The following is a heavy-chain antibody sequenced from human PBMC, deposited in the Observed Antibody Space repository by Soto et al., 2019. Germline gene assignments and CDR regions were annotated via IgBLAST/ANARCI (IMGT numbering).Heavy chain of an antibody. CDR2: ISAYNGNT. V-gene: IGHV1-18*01. Sequence: ASVKVSCKASGYTFTSYGISWVRQAPGQGLEWMGWISAYNGNTNYAQKLQGRVTMTTDTSTSTAYMELRSLRSGDTAVYYCARLVVPAAMIYYYYYMDVWGKGTTVTVSS. CDR1: GYTFTSYG. D-gene: IGHD2-2*01. CDR3: ARLVVPAAMIYYYYYMDV. J-gene: IGHJ6*03.